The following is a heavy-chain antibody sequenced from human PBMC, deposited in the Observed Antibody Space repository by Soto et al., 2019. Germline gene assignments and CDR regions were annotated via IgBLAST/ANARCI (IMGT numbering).Heavy chain of an antibody. Sequence: GGSLRLSCAASGFTFSSYEMNWVRQAPGKGLEWVSYISSSGSTIYYADSVTARFPFSRDNAKTSLYLQMNSLTAEDTAVYYCARMGDYDSIGYYYYYFDYWGQGTLVSASS. CDR1: GFTFSSYE. CDR2: ISSSGSTI. D-gene: IGHD3-22*01. V-gene: IGHV3-48*03. J-gene: IGHJ4*02. CDR3: ARMGDYDSIGYYYYYFDY.